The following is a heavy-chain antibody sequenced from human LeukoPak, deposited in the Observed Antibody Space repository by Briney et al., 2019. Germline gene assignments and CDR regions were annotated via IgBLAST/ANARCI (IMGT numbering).Heavy chain of an antibody. V-gene: IGHV3-30-3*01. CDR2: ISYDGSNK. J-gene: IGHJ4*02. CDR1: GFTFSSYA. Sequence: QPGRSLRLSCAASGFTFSSYAMHWVRQAPGKGLEWVAVISYDGSNKYYADSVKGRFTISRDNSKNTLYLQMNSLRAEDTAVYYCARAGVLRFLEWLLSPFDYWGQGTLVTVSS. D-gene: IGHD3-3*01. CDR3: ARAGVLRFLEWLLSPFDY.